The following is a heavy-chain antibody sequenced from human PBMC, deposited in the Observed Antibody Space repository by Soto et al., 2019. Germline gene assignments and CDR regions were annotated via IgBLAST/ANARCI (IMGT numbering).Heavy chain of an antibody. D-gene: IGHD2-2*01. CDR2: IHYSGNT. V-gene: IGHV4-59*01. CDR1: GGSISDNH. J-gene: IGHJ4*02. Sequence: PSETLSLTCTVSGGSISDNHWSWIRQPPGKGLEWIGYIHYSGNTNYNPSLKSRVTMSVDTSKNQFSLKVSSVTAADTAVYYCARVSLVPPASYFDFWGQGLLVTVSS. CDR3: ARVSLVPPASYFDF.